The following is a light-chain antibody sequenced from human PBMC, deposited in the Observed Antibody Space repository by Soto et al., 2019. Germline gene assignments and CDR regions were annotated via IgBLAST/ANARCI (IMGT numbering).Light chain of an antibody. V-gene: IGKV1-5*03. CDR3: QHYKTYSRA. CDR2: KAY. Sequence: DIQMTQSPSTLSASVGDRVTITCRASQIISSWLAWYQQQPGKAPKRLIYKAYSLENGDPSRLSGRGSGTEVTLPSSSLQPDDFATYYCQHYKTYSRAFGQGTKVEIE. J-gene: IGKJ1*01. CDR1: QIISSW.